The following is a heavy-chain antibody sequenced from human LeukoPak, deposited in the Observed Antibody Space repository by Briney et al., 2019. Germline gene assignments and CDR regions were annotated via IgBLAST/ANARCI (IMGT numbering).Heavy chain of an antibody. CDR2: ISYDGSNK. J-gene: IGHJ3*02. CDR1: GFTFRSYG. CDR3: AKDQVVTAIRPDAFDI. Sequence: GGSLRLSCAASGFTFRSYGMHWVRQAPGKGLEWVAVISYDGSNKYYADSVKGRFTFSRDDSRNTLYLQMNSLRAEDTAVYYCAKDQVVTAIRPDAFDIWGQGTMVTVSS. V-gene: IGHV3-30*18. D-gene: IGHD2-21*02.